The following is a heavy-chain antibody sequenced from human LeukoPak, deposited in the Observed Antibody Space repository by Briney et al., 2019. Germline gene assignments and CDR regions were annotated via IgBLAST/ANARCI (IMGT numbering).Heavy chain of an antibody. CDR1: GYSFTAYY. Sequence: GASVKVSCKASGYSFTAYYIHWVRQAPAQGLEWMGWVNPSSGGTNFAEKFQGRVTMTRDTPISTAYMELSRLRSDDTAVYYCATSEISTIKNFDHWGQGTLVTVSS. CDR2: VNPSSGGT. CDR3: ATSEISTIKNFDH. V-gene: IGHV1-2*02. D-gene: IGHD5-24*01. J-gene: IGHJ4*02.